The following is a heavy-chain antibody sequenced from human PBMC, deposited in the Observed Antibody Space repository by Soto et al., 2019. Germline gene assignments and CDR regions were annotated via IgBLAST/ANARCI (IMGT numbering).Heavy chain of an antibody. CDR2: IKQDGSEK. V-gene: IGHV3-7*01. D-gene: IGHD6-19*01. J-gene: IGHJ4*02. CDR1: GFTFSSYW. CDR3: ASGLAVAGRGGMQYFDY. Sequence: PGGSLRLSCAASGFTFSSYWMSWVRQAPGKGLEWVANIKQDGSEKYYVDSVKGRFTISRDNAKNSLYLQMNSLRAEDTAVYYCASGLAVAGRGGMQYFDYWGQGTLVTVSS.